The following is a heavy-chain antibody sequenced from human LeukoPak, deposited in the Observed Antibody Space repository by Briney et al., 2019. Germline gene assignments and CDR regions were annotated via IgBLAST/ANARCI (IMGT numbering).Heavy chain of an antibody. V-gene: IGHV4-39*01. CDR1: GGSISSSAYH. D-gene: IGHD2-15*01. CDR2: IYYIGS. Sequence: PSETLSLTCTVSGGSISSSAYHWGWIRQPPGRGREWIGSIYYIGSRVTISADTSKDQFSMKLSSVTAADTAVYYCASLWSTYCSGGSCPHQPNYWGQGTLVTVSS. J-gene: IGHJ4*02. CDR3: ASLWSTYCSGGSCPHQPNY.